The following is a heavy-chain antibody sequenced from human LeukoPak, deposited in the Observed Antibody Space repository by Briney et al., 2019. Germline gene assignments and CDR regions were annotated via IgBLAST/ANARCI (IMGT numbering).Heavy chain of an antibody. CDR1: GFTFSSYA. V-gene: IGHV3-30*04. D-gene: IGHD2-2*01. CDR2: ISYDGSNK. CDR3: ARGGVVPAVPDY. Sequence: PGGSLRLSCAASGFTFSSYAMHWVRQAPGKGLEWVAVISYDGSNKYYADSVKGRFTISRDNSKNTLYLQMNSLRAEDTAVYYCARGGVVPAVPDYWGQGTLVTVSS. J-gene: IGHJ4*02.